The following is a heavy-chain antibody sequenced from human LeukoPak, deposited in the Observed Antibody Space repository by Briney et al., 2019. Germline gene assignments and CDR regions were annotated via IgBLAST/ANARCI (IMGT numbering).Heavy chain of an antibody. CDR3: ARARGKGTGPADYGMDV. Sequence: PSETLSLTCTVSGGSTSSYYWSWIRQPPGKGLEYIGYMYYSGSTSYNPSLKSRVTISLDTSKNQFSLKMSSLTAADTAVYYCARARGKGTGPADYGMDVWGQGTTVTVSS. CDR2: MYYSGST. V-gene: IGHV4-59*01. J-gene: IGHJ6*02. CDR1: GGSTSSYY. D-gene: IGHD4-23*01.